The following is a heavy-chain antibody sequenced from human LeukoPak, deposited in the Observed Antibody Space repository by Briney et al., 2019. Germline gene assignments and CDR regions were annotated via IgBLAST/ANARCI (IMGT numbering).Heavy chain of an antibody. CDR1: GGPISSYY. J-gene: IGHJ4*02. D-gene: IGHD1-1*01. CDR2: IYYSGST. V-gene: IGHV4-59*08. Sequence: SETLSLTCTVSGGPISSYYWSWIRQPPGKGLEWIGYIYYSGSTNYNPSLKSRVTISVDTSKNQFSLKLSSVTAADTAVYYCARQGLEGRFDYWGQGTLVTVSS. CDR3: ARQGLEGRFDY.